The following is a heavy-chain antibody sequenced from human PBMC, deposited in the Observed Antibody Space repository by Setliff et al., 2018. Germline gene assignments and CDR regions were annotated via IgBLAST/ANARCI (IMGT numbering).Heavy chain of an antibody. CDR2: IIPILETT. CDR1: GGAFSNYG. V-gene: IGHV1-69*11. Sequence: RASVKVSCKVSGGAFSNYGLTWVRQAPGQGLVWMGRIIPILETTNYAQNFQGRVSITADESTRTAYMELSRLTFEDTAVYYCARWNGSGYFHYWGQGTWVTVSS. CDR3: ARWNGSGYFHY. J-gene: IGHJ4*02. D-gene: IGHD3-3*01.